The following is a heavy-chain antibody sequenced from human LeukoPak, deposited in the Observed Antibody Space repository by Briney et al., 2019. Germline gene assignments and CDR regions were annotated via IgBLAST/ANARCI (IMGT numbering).Heavy chain of an antibody. CDR1: GFTFSSYA. D-gene: IGHD3-22*01. Sequence: PGGSLRLSCAASGFTFSSYAMHWVRQAPGKGLEWVAVISYDGSNKYYADSVKGRFTISRDNAKNSLYLQMNSLRAEDTAVYYCARGAVDYDSSGYYPSWFDPWGQGTLVTVSS. V-gene: IGHV3-30*04. J-gene: IGHJ5*02. CDR2: ISYDGSNK. CDR3: ARGAVDYDSSGYYPSWFDP.